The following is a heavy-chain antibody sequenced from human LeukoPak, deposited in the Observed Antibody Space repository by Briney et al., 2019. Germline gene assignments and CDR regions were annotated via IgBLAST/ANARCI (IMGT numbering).Heavy chain of an antibody. D-gene: IGHD2-15*01. Sequence: GASVKVSCKASGYTFTGYYMHWVRQAPGQGLEWMGWINPNSGGTKYAQKFQDWVTMTRDTSISTVYVDLSRLKFDDSAVYYCARGGRRPYCTGGRCYQYYFDYWGQGTLVTASS. CDR1: GYTFTGYY. V-gene: IGHV1-2*04. J-gene: IGHJ4*02. CDR2: INPNSGGT. CDR3: ARGGRRPYCTGGRCYQYYFDY.